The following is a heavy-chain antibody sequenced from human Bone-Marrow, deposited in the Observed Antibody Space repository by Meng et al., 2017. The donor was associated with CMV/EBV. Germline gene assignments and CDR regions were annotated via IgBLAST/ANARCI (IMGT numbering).Heavy chain of an antibody. CDR1: GFTFSSYA. CDR3: ARESMAVDGGFDY. CDR2: ISYDGSNK. V-gene: IGHV3-30*04. J-gene: IGHJ4*02. Sequence: LSLTCAASGFTFSSYAMHWVRQAPGKGLEWVAVISYDGSNKYYADSVKGRFTISRDNSKNTLYLQMNSLRAEDTAVYYCARESMAVDGGFDYWGQGTLVTVSS. D-gene: IGHD6-19*01.